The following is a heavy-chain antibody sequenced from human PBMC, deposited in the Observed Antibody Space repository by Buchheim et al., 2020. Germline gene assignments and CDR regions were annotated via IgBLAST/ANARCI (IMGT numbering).Heavy chain of an antibody. CDR2: IYYSGST. J-gene: IGHJ6*02. CDR1: GGSISSYY. D-gene: IGHD2-8*01. CDR3: ARDRLKCTNGVCFYGMDV. V-gene: IGHV4-59*01. Sequence: QVQLQESGPGLVKPSETLSLTCTVSGGSISSYYWSWIRQPPGKGLEWIGYIYYSGSTNYNPSLKSRVTISVAKYKNQLSMKLSSVTAADTAVYYCARDRLKCTNGVCFYGMDVWGQGTT.